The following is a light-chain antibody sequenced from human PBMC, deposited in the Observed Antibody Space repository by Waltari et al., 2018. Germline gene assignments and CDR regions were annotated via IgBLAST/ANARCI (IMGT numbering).Light chain of an antibody. CDR1: QSVNDN. CDR3: QHYNKWPPWT. V-gene: IGKV3-15*01. J-gene: IGKJ1*01. CDR2: GTS. Sequence: EIVMTQSPDTLSVSPGESATLSCRARQSVNDNLAWYQQKPGQAPRLLIYGTSTRATGIPARFSGSGSGTEFTLTISSLQSEDFAVYYCQHYNKWPPWTFGQGTKVEIK.